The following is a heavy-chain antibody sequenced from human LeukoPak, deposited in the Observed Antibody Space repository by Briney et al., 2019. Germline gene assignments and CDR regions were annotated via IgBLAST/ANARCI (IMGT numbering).Heavy chain of an antibody. CDR2: IYPGDSDT. J-gene: IGHJ2*01. CDR3: ARIALYYDSSGYYHTGYWYFDL. Sequence: GESLKISCKGSGYSFTSYLIGWVRQMPGKGLEWMGIIYPGDSDTRYSPSFQGQVTISADKSISTAYLQWSSMKASDTAMSSCARIALYYDSSGYYHTGYWYFDLWGRGTLVTVSS. CDR1: GYSFTSYL. V-gene: IGHV5-51*01. D-gene: IGHD3-22*01.